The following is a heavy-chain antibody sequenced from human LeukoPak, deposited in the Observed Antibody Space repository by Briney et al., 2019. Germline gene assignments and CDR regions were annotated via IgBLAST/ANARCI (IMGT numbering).Heavy chain of an antibody. CDR1: GGSTSSYY. J-gene: IGHJ2*01. D-gene: IGHD2/OR15-2a*01. CDR3: ARGKLFYWYLDL. CDR2: IYYSGST. V-gene: IGHV4-59*01. Sequence: SETLSLTCTVSGGSTSSYYWSWIRQPPGKGLEWIGYIYYSGSTNYNPSLKSRVTISVDTSKNQFSLKLSSVTAADTAVYYCARGKLFYWYLDLWGRGTLVTVSS.